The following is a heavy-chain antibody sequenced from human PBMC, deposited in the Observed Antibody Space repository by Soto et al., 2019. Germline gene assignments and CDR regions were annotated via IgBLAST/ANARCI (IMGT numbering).Heavy chain of an antibody. V-gene: IGHV4-61*01. D-gene: IGHD6-13*01. CDR3: ARDRRGRADGFIYYYGMEV. Sequence: QVQLQESGPGLMKPSGTLSLICSVSGESVGRGTNYWSWVRQAPGRGLEWIGYIFDAATAIYNPSVASRVSISLDAAKNQVSLKLTSVTAADTAIYYCARDRRGRADGFIYYYGMEVWGQGTSVTVSS. J-gene: IGHJ6*02. CDR1: GESVGRGTNY. CDR2: IFDAATA.